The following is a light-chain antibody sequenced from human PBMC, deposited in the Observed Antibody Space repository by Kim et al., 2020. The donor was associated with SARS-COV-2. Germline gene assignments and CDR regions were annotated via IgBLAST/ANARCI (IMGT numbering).Light chain of an antibody. V-gene: IGLV3-19*01. CDR2: GKN. J-gene: IGLJ2*01. CDR3: NSRDTNNNVI. CDR1: SLRSYY. Sequence: VALGQTVRITCQGDSLRSYYATWYHQKPGEAPIVVIYGKNNRPSGIPDRFSGSSSGNTASLTITATQAGDEADYYCNSRDTNNNVIFGGGTQLTVL.